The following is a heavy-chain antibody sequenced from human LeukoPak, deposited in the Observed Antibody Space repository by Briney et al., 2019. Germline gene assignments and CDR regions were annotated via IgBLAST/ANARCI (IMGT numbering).Heavy chain of an antibody. CDR2: INTNTGNP. CDR3: ARASSTYYDFWSGYRTKPNDAFDI. CDR1: GYTFTSYA. V-gene: IGHV7-4-1*02. J-gene: IGHJ3*02. Sequence: ASVKVSCKASGYTFTSYAMNWVRQAPGQGLEWMGWINTNTGNPTYAQGFTGRFVFSLDTSVSTAYLQISSLKAEDTAVYYCARASSTYYDFWSGYRTKPNDAFDIWGQGTMVTVSS. D-gene: IGHD3-3*01.